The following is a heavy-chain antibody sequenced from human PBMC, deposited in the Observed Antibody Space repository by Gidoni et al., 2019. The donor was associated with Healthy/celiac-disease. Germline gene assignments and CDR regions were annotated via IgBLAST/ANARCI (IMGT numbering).Heavy chain of an antibody. CDR3: AKDELRQLGP. D-gene: IGHD6-13*01. Sequence: EVQLLESGGGLVQPGGSLRLSCAASGFTFSSYAMSWVRQAPGKGRCGVSAICGSGVSTHYADSVKGRFTISRDNSKNTLYLQMNSLRAEDTAVYDCAKDELRQLGPWGQGTLVTVSS. CDR1: GFTFSSYA. CDR2: ICGSGVST. J-gene: IGHJ5*02. V-gene: IGHV3-23*01.